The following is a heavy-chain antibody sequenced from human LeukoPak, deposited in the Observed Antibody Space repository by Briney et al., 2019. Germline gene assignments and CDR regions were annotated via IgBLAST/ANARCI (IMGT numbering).Heavy chain of an antibody. Sequence: GGSLRLSCAASGFTFSTYNMNWVRQAPGKGLEWVSHITSSSTNIYYADSVKGRFTISRDNAKNSLYLQMNSLRAEDTAVYYCARGGRGPRGVRRIWGQGTMVTVSS. CDR3: ARGGRGPRGVRRI. D-gene: IGHD2-8*01. J-gene: IGHJ3*02. CDR1: GFTFSTYN. V-gene: IGHV3-48*04. CDR2: ITSSSTNI.